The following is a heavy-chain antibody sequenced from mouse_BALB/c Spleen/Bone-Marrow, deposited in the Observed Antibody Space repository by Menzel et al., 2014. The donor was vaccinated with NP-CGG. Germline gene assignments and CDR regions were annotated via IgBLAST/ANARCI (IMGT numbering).Heavy chain of an antibody. CDR1: GFNIKDTY. J-gene: IGHJ3*01. CDR3: ARFPFHY. CDR2: IYPGDGNT. Sequence: VQLKQSGAELVKPGASVKISCTASGFNIKDTYMHWVKQRPEHGLEWIGKIYPGDGNTKYDPKFQGKATITADTSSNTAYLQLSRLTSADAAVYYCARFPFHYWGQGTLVTVSS. V-gene: IGHV14-3*02.